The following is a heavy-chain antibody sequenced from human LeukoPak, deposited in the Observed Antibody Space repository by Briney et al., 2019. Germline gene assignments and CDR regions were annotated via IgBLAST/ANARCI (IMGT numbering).Heavy chain of an antibody. D-gene: IGHD1-26*01. V-gene: IGHV4-39*07. CDR2: IYNSESI. CDR1: GGSINSVSYY. CDR3: ARVKGGGGGSYFDY. Sequence: PSETLSLTCTVSGGSINSVSYYWVWIRQPPGKGLEWIGSIYNSESIYSKPSLRSRVTISLDTSTNQFSLKLSSVTAADTAVFYCARVKGGGGGSYFDYWGQGTLVTVSS. J-gene: IGHJ4*02.